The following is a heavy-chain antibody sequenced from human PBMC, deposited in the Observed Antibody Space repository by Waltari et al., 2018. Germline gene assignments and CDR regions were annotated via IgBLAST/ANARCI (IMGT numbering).Heavy chain of an antibody. D-gene: IGHD3-3*01. CDR2: IRSKAYGGTT. Sequence: EVQLLESGGGLVPPGGSLRLSCAASGFSFDTHAMTWVRQAPGQGLEWVGFIRSKAYGGTTEYAASVKGRFTISRDDSKSIAYLQMNSLKTEDTAVYYCTRIRITIFGVVKIGDYWGQGTLVTVSS. V-gene: IGHV3-49*04. CDR3: TRIRITIFGVVKIGDY. J-gene: IGHJ4*02. CDR1: GFSFDTHA.